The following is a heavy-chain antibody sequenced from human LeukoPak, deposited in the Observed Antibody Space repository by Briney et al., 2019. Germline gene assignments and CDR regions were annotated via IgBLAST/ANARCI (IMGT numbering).Heavy chain of an antibody. CDR3: AKRGVVIRVILVGFHKEAYYFDS. J-gene: IGHJ4*02. Sequence: GGSLRLSCVVSGITLSDYGMSWVRQAPGKGLEWVAGISGSGGGTNYADSVRGPFTISRDNPKNTLYLQMKSLRAEDTAVYFCAKRGVVIRVILVGFHKEAYYFDSWGQGALVTVSS. D-gene: IGHD3-22*01. V-gene: IGHV3-23*01. CDR1: GITLSDYG. CDR2: ISGSGGGT.